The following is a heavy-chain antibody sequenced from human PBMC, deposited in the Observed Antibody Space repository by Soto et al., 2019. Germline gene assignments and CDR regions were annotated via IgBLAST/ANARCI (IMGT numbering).Heavy chain of an antibody. CDR2: INQDGSAK. J-gene: IGHJ5*02. CDR3: ARWNGGFDP. Sequence: EEQPVESGGGLVQPGGSLRLSCAASGFTFSDYYMSWVRQAPGKGLEWVANINQDGSAKSYVDSVRGRFTISRDNGKNSLSLQMESLRADDTAVYYCARWNGGFDPWGQGTLVTVSS. D-gene: IGHD1-1*01. V-gene: IGHV3-7*05. CDR1: GFTFSDYY.